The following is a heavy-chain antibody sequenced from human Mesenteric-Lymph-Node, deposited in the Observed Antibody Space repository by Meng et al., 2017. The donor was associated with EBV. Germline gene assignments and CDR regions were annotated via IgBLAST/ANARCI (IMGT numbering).Heavy chain of an antibody. J-gene: IGHJ4*02. CDR2: VYYTGST. D-gene: IGHD5-12*01. CDR1: GGSIRISSYF. V-gene: IGHV4-39*06. Sequence: RLRLTGSGPGLGKPSEPLTLTCTVSGGSIRISSYFWGWIRQPPGKGLEWMGSVYYTGSTYYNLSLKSRVIISVDTSENQFSLRLSSVTAADTAVYYCASVGYSESYYADYWGQGTLVTVSS. CDR3: ASVGYSESYYADY.